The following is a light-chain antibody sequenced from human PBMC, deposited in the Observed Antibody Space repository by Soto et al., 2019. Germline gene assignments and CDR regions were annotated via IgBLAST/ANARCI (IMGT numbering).Light chain of an antibody. CDR3: QQRGNWWT. CDR1: QSVSSY. V-gene: IGKV3-11*01. Sequence: EIVLTQSPATLSLSPGERATLSCRASQSVSSYLAWYQQKPGQAPRLLIYDASNRATGIPARFSGSGSGTDFTLTIGSLEPEDFAVYYCQQRGNWWTFGQGTKVEIK. J-gene: IGKJ1*01. CDR2: DAS.